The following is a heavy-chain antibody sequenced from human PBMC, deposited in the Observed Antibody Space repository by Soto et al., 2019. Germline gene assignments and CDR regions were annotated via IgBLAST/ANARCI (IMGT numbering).Heavy chain of an antibody. V-gene: IGHV1-8*01. CDR3: ARGHTPPGWFTLAWSLYYYYGMYV. Sequence: QVQLVQSGAEVKKPGASVKVSCKASGYTFTSYDINWVRQATGQGLEWMGWMNPNSGNTGYAQKFQGRVTMTRNTTISTAYMELSSLTSEDTAGYYCARGHTPPGWFTLAWSLYYYYGMYVWGQGTTVTVS. CDR2: MNPNSGNT. CDR1: GYTFTSYD. D-gene: IGHD6-19*01. J-gene: IGHJ6*02.